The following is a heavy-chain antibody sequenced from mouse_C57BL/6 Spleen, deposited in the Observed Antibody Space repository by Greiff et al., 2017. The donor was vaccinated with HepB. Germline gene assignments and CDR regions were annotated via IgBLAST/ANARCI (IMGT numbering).Heavy chain of an antibody. CDR3: ARGGVGY. D-gene: IGHD1-1*01. CDR2: IDPSDSYT. V-gene: IGHV1-50*01. Sequence: QVQLQQPGAELVKPGASVKLSCKASGYTFTSYWMQWVKQRPGQGLEWIGEIDPSDSYTNYNQKFKVKATLTVDTSSSTAYMQLSSLTSEDSAVYYCARGGVGYWGQGTTLTVSS. CDR1: GYTFTSYW. J-gene: IGHJ2*01.